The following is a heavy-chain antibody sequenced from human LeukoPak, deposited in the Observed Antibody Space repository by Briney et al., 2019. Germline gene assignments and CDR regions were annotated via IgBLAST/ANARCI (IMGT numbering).Heavy chain of an antibody. Sequence: GGSLRLSCAASGFTFSGYEMNWVRRAPGKGLEWVSYISSSGSTIYYADSVKGRFTISRDNAKNSLYLQMNSLRVEDTAVYYCAREGIAVAGNWFDPWGQGTLVTVSS. D-gene: IGHD6-19*01. CDR2: ISSSGSTI. V-gene: IGHV3-48*03. CDR3: AREGIAVAGNWFDP. J-gene: IGHJ5*02. CDR1: GFTFSGYE.